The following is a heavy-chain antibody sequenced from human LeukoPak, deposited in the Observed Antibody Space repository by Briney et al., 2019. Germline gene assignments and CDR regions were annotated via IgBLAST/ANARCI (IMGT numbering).Heavy chain of an antibody. V-gene: IGHV3-23*01. D-gene: IGHD2-8*02. J-gene: IGHJ4*01. CDR3: ATYRQVLLPFES. Sequence: GGSLRLSCAASGFTFSSYSMNWVRQAPGKGLEWVSAISGSGGSTYYADSVKGRFTISRDNSKNTLYLQMNSLRAEDTAVYYCATYRQVLLPFESWGQEPWSPSPQ. CDR2: ISGSGGST. CDR1: GFTFSSYS.